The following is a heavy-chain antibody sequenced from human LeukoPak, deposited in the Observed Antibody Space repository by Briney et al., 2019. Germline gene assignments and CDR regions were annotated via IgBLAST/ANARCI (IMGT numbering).Heavy chain of an antibody. Sequence: GGSLRLSCAASGFTFSSYGMHWVRQAPGKGLEWVAFIWYDGSNKYYADSVKGPFTISRHNSKTTLYLQMNSLRAEDTAVYYCAKVPRIQLWSYYYYGMDVWGQGTTVTVSS. CDR1: GFTFSSYG. V-gene: IGHV3-30*02. D-gene: IGHD5-18*01. CDR3: AKVPRIQLWSYYYYGMDV. J-gene: IGHJ6*02. CDR2: IWYDGSNK.